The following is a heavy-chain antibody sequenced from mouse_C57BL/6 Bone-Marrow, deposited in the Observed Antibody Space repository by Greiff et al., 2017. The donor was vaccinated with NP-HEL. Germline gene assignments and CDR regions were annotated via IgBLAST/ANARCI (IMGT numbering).Heavy chain of an antibody. Sequence: VKLMESGAELMKPGASVKLSCTASGYTFTGYWLEWVKQRPGHGLEWIGEIFPGSGSTNYNEKFKGKATFTADTSSHTAYMQLSSLTTEDSAIYYCASLLRAMDYWGQGTSVTVSS. CDR1: GYTFTGYW. CDR2: IFPGSGST. V-gene: IGHV1-9*01. J-gene: IGHJ4*01. CDR3: ASLLRAMDY. D-gene: IGHD2-10*01.